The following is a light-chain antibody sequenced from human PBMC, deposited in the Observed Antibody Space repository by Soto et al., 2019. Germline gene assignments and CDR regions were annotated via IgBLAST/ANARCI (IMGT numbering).Light chain of an antibody. J-gene: IGLJ2*01. CDR3: SARDDILSGVV. CDR2: RSD. V-gene: IGLV1-47*01. Sequence: QSVLTQPPSASGTPGQRVTISCSGSSSNIGSNHVYWYQQFPGMAPKLLMYRSDQRPTGVPDRFSRSKSGTSASLAISGLRSDDEADYYCSARDDILSGVVFGGGTKVTVL. CDR1: SSNIGSNH.